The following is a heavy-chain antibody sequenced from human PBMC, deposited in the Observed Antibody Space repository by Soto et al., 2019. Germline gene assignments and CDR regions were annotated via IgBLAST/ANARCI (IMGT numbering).Heavy chain of an antibody. D-gene: IGHD6-13*01. Sequence: GGSLRLSCAASGFTFSSYAMSWVRQAPGKGLEWVSAISGSGGSTYYADSVKGRFTISRDNSKNTLYLQMNSLTAEDTAINFGAKYSADAFRRSWFDYWGQGTLVTVSS. CDR3: AKYSADAFRRSWFDY. CDR1: GFTFSSYA. CDR2: ISGSGGST. J-gene: IGHJ4*02. V-gene: IGHV3-23*01.